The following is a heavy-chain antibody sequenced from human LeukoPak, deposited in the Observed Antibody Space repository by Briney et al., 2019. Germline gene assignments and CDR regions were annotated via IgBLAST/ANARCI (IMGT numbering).Heavy chain of an antibody. CDR3: ARVGAAAGSNWFDP. CDR2: IHRDGRT. J-gene: IGHJ5*02. D-gene: IGHD6-13*01. CDR1: GVSISSSEW. V-gene: IGHV4-4*02. Sequence: SETLSLTCAVSGVSISSSEWWIWVRQPPGQGLEWIGEIHRDGRTRYNPSLKSRVTISVDTSKNQFSLELSSVTAADTAVYYCARVGAAAGSNWFDPWGQGTLVTVSS.